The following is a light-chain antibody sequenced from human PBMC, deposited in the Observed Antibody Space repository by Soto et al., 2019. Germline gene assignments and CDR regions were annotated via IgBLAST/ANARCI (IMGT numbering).Light chain of an antibody. Sequence: VMTQSPATLSVYPGERATLSCRASQSVSSNLAWYQQKPGQAPRLLIYGASTRATGIPARFSGSGSGTEFTLTISSLQSEDVAVYYCQQYNNWPRTFGQGTKVDI. J-gene: IGKJ1*01. V-gene: IGKV3-15*01. CDR3: QQYNNWPRT. CDR1: QSVSSN. CDR2: GAS.